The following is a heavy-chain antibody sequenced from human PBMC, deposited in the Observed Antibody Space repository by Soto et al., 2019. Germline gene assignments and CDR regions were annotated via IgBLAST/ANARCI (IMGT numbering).Heavy chain of an antibody. V-gene: IGHV3-21*01. Sequence: EVQLVESGGGLVKPGGSLRLSCAASGVTFSSYSMNWVRQAPGKGLEWVSSISSSSSYIYYADSVKGRFTISRDNAKNSLYLQMNSLRAVDTAGYYCARVVNRVSDYWGQGTLVTVSS. CDR1: GVTFSSYS. J-gene: IGHJ4*02. CDR2: ISSSSSYI. CDR3: ARVVNRVSDY.